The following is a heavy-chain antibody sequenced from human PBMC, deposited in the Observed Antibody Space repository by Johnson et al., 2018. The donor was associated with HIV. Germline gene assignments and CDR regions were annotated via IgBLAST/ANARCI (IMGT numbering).Heavy chain of an antibody. CDR2: IGTTGDT. CDR1: GFTFSNYD. J-gene: IGHJ3*01. D-gene: IGHD1-26*01. V-gene: IGHV3-13*01. Sequence: VQLVESGGGVVQPGRSLRLSCAASGFTFSNYDMHWVRQATGKRLEWVSGIGTTGDTFFLDSVKGRFTISRDTAKNSLYLQMNSLRAGDTALYYCARGSYDGDAFDVWGQGTTVIVSS. CDR3: ARGSYDGDAFDV.